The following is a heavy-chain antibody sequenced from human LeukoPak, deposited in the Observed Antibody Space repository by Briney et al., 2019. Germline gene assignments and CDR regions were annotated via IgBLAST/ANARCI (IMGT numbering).Heavy chain of an antibody. V-gene: IGHV4-39*01. D-gene: IGHD4/OR15-4a*01. CDR3: ARMRTIFDY. CDR1: GGSIGSSSYY. J-gene: IGHJ4*02. CDR2: IYYSGST. Sequence: SETLSLTCTVSGGSIGSSSYYWGWIRQPPGKGLGWIGSIYYSGSTYYNPSLKSRVTISVDTSKNQFSLKLSSVTAADTAVYYCARMRTIFDYWGQGTLVTVSS.